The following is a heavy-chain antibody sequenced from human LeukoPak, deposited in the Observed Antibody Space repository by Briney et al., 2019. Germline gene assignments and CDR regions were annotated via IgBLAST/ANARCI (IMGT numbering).Heavy chain of an antibody. J-gene: IGHJ4*02. Sequence: GGSLRLSCAASGFTFSNFAMHWVRQAPGKRLEWAAVISYDGSNKDYADSVKGRFTIPRDNSKNTLYLQMNSLRAEDTAVYYCASSKYYYGSGSYPDYWGQGTLVTVSS. D-gene: IGHD3-10*01. CDR3: ASSKYYYGSGSYPDY. CDR1: GFTFSNFA. CDR2: ISYDGSNK. V-gene: IGHV3-30*04.